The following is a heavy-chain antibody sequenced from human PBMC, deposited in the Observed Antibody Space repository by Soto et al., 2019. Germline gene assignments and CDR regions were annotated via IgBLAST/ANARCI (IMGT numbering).Heavy chain of an antibody. D-gene: IGHD2-2*01. CDR2: INPSGGST. CDR3: ARYIVVVPAARSEKHYYYYGMDV. Sequence: ASVKVSCKASGYTFTSYYMHWVRQAPGQGLEWMGIINPSGGSTSYAQKFQGRVTMTRDTSTSTVYMELSSLRSEDTAVYYCARYIVVVPAARSEKHYYYYGMDVWGQGTTVTVSS. J-gene: IGHJ6*02. V-gene: IGHV1-46*01. CDR1: GYTFTSYY.